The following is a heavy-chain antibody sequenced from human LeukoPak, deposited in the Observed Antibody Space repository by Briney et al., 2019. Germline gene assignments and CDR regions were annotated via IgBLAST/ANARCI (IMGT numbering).Heavy chain of an antibody. CDR3: ARSRGYSYAQDY. D-gene: IGHD5-18*01. CDR2: IFSSGST. CDR1: GGSISVYTAYY. J-gene: IGHJ4*02. Sequence: SQTLSLTCTVSGGSISVYTAYYWGWIRQPPGKGLEWIGGIFSSGSTYYNPSLKSRVTISVDTSKNQFSLKLNSVTAADTAVYFCARSRGYSYAQDYWGQGTLVTVSS. V-gene: IGHV4-39*01.